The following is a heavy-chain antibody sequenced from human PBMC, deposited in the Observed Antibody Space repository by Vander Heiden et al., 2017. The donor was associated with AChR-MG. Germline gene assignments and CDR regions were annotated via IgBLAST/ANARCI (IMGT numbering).Heavy chain of an antibody. CDR3: ARGHTAMVRAEYFQH. J-gene: IGHJ1*01. CDR1: SSYV. CDR2: IIPIFGTA. D-gene: IGHD5-18*01. V-gene: IGHV1-69*01. Sequence: SSYVISCVRQALGQGLEWMGGIIPIFGTANYAQKCQGRVAITADESTCTAYMELSSLGSEDTAVYYCARGHTAMVRAEYFQHWGQGTLVTVSS.